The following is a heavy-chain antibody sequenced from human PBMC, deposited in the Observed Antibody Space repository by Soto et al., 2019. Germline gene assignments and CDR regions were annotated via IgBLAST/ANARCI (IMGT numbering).Heavy chain of an antibody. J-gene: IGHJ6*02. Sequence: SGGSLRLSCSASGFTFSSYAMHWVRQAPGKGLEYVSAISSNGGSTYYADSVKGRFTISRDNSKNTLYLQMSSLRAEDTAVYYCVKGIAVAGTIYYYGMDVWGQGTTVTVSS. D-gene: IGHD6-19*01. CDR2: ISSNGGST. CDR1: GFTFSSYA. V-gene: IGHV3-64D*08. CDR3: VKGIAVAGTIYYYGMDV.